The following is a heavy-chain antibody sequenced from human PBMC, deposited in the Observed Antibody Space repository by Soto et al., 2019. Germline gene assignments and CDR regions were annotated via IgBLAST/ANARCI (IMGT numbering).Heavy chain of an antibody. CDR1: GGSIRDYY. V-gene: IGHV4-4*07. D-gene: IGHD2-15*01. Sequence: QVQLQESGPGLVKPSETLSVTCSVSGGSIRDYYWSWIRQPAGKGLEWIGRMYISGSTKYNPSLMRRATLSAATAIHLFSLIMFVVTAAETATYYCGRLYNSCFYPPGDYYFYGMDVWGQGTTVTVSS. CDR3: GRLYNSCFYPPGDYYFYGMDV. CDR2: MYISGST. J-gene: IGHJ6*02.